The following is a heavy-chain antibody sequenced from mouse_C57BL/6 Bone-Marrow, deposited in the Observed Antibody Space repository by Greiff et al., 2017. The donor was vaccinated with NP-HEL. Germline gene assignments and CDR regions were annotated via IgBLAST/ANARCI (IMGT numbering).Heavy chain of an antibody. CDR3: ARHPRLRSYAMDY. D-gene: IGHD1-1*01. V-gene: IGHV5-12*01. J-gene: IGHJ4*01. CDR2: ISNGGGST. Sequence: EVKLMESGGGLVQPGGSLKLSCAASGFTFSDYYMYWVRQTPEKRLEWVAYISNGGGSTYYPDTVKGRFTISRENAKNTLYLQMSRLKSEDTAMYYCARHPRLRSYAMDYWGQGTSVTVSS. CDR1: GFTFSDYY.